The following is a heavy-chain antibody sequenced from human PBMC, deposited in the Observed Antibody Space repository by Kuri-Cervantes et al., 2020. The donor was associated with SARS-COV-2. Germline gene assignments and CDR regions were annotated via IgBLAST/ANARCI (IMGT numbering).Heavy chain of an antibody. V-gene: IGHV3-48*01. CDR3: ARDGSRYSTSSFNYYYYMDV. CDR1: GFTFSSSS. D-gene: IGHD6-6*01. CDR2: ISSGSNSI. J-gene: IGHJ6*03. Sequence: GESLKISCAASGFTFSSSSINWVRQAPGKGLEWVSYISSGSNSIYYADSVKGRFTISRDNSKNSLYLQMNSLRVEDTAVYYCARDGSRYSTSSFNYYYYMDVWGKGTTVTVSS.